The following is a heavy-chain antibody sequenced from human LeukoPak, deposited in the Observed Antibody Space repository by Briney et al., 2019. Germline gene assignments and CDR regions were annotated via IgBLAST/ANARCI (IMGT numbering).Heavy chain of an antibody. D-gene: IGHD3-10*01. CDR1: RHPFTSYA. CDR2: IHVGNGNT. Sequence: ASVKVSCKASRHPFTSYAMHWVRQAPGQRLEWMGWIHVGNGNTEYSQKFQGRVTITRDTPATTTYMELISLRSEDTAVYYCARVDGSGPNAPHDFWGQGSLVTVSS. J-gene: IGHJ4*02. CDR3: ARVDGSGPNAPHDF. V-gene: IGHV1-3*01.